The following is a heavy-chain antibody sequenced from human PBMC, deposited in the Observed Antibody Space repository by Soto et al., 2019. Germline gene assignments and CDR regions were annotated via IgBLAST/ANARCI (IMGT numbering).Heavy chain of an antibody. CDR2: VNPATGAA. J-gene: IGHJ3*02. D-gene: IGHD3-3*01. Sequence: QLHLVQSGAVVKKPGASVTVSCSASGYPVTAYYMHWVRQAPGGGLEWMGGVNPATGAAKYTQTFRGRVTMTRATSTGTVFMEPSGPTSGDPAVFYWARGGGVGVAGSAAFDMWGQGTLVTVSS. CDR3: ARGGGVGVAGSAAFDM. CDR1: GYPVTAYY. V-gene: IGHV1-2*02.